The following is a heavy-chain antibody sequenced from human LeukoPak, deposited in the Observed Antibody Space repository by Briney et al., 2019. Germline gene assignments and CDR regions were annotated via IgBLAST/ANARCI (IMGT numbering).Heavy chain of an antibody. Sequence: GGSLRLSCAASGFTFSDYAMNWVRQAPGKGLEWVSTFKTNSGQVYYAESVRGRFTISRVNSKNTVYLEMSSLRAEDTALYFCARSVPDYTRFDYWGQGALVTVSS. V-gene: IGHV3-23*01. CDR2: FKTNSGQV. D-gene: IGHD4-11*01. CDR1: GFTFSDYA. J-gene: IGHJ4*02. CDR3: ARSVPDYTRFDY.